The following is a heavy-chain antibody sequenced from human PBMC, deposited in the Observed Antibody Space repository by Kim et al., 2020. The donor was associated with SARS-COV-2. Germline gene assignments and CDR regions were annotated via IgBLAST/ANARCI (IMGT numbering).Heavy chain of an antibody. V-gene: IGHV4-59*01. Sequence: SRVTISVATSKNQFSLKLSSVTAADTAVYYCARDLDDILAGPTPRGYFDLWGRGTLVTVSS. CDR3: ARDLDDILAGPTPRGYFDL. J-gene: IGHJ2*01. D-gene: IGHD3-9*01.